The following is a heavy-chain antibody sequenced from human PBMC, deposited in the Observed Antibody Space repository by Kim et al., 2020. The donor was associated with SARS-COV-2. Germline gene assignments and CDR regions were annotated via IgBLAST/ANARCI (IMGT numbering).Heavy chain of an antibody. Sequence: GGSLRLSCAASGFTFSSYSMNWVRQAPGKGLEWVSYISSSSSTIYYADSVKGRFTISRDNAKNSLYLQMNSLRDEDTAVYYCARDRYIVVVVADEDFDYWGQGTLLTASS. J-gene: IGHJ4*02. CDR1: GFTFSSYS. CDR2: ISSSSSTI. CDR3: ARDRYIVVVVADEDFDY. V-gene: IGHV3-48*02. D-gene: IGHD2-15*01.